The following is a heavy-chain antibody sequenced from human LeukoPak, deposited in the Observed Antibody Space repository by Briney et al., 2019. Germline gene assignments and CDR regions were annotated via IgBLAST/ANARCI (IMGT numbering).Heavy chain of an antibody. V-gene: IGHV3-30*02. D-gene: IGHD1-26*01. J-gene: IGHJ4*02. CDR3: AKEYSGSFEY. CDR2: IRYDGNNK. CDR1: GFTFSDYG. Sequence: GGSLRLSCAASGFTFSDYGMHWVRQAPGKGLGWVTFIRYDGNNKYYADSVKGRFTISRDNSKNTLYLQMNSLRPEDTAVYHCAKEYSGSFEYWGQGTLVTVSS.